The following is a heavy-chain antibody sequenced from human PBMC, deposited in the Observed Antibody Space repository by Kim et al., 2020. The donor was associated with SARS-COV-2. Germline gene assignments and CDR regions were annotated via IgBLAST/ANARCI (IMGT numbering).Heavy chain of an antibody. Sequence: NPSLKSRVTISVDTSKNQFSLKLSAVTAADTAVYYCARHSITGKGGWFDPWGQGTLVTVSS. J-gene: IGHJ5*02. V-gene: IGHV4-39*01. CDR3: ARHSITGKGGWFDP. D-gene: IGHD1-20*01.